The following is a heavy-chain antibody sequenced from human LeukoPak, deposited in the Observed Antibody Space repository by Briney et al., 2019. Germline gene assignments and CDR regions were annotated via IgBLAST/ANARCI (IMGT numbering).Heavy chain of an antibody. D-gene: IGHD5-24*01. Sequence: SETLSLTCTVSGGSISSYYWSWIRQPPGKGLEWIGYTYYSGSTNYNPSLKSRVTISLDTSKNQFSLKLSSVTAADTAVYYCAREGDGYNRYWGQGTLVTVSS. J-gene: IGHJ4*02. CDR2: TYYSGST. CDR3: AREGDGYNRY. CDR1: GGSISSYY. V-gene: IGHV4-59*01.